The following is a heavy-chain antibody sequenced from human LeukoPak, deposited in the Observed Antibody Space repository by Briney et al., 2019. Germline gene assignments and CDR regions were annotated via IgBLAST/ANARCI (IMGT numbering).Heavy chain of an antibody. J-gene: IGHJ4*02. CDR2: LNPKTGTT. D-gene: IGHD6-19*01. V-gene: IGHV1-46*01. CDR1: GFTLTSYY. CDR3: VRDQRRIEVAGYYSDY. Sequence: ASVKVSCKASGFTLTSYYFFWVRLAPGQGLEWMGILNPKTGTTRYAQKFQGRVNMTRDTSTSTVYMELSSLRSEDTAIYYCVRDQRRIEVAGYYSDYWGQGTLATVSS.